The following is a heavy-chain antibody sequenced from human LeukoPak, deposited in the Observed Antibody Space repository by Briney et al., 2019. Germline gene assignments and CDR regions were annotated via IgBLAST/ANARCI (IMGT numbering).Heavy chain of an antibody. Sequence: ASVKVSCKASGYTFTSYGIGWVRQAPGQRLEWMGWINAGNGNTKYSQKFQGRVTITRDTSASTAYMELSSLRSEDTAVYYCARDLTQVVVAATHYYYYGMDVWGQGTTVTVSS. CDR2: INAGNGNT. J-gene: IGHJ6*02. CDR1: GYTFTSYG. V-gene: IGHV1-3*01. D-gene: IGHD2-15*01. CDR3: ARDLTQVVVAATHYYYYGMDV.